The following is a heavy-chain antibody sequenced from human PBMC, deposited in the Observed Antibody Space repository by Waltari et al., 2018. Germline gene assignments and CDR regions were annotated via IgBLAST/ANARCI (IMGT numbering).Heavy chain of an antibody. J-gene: IGHJ3*02. D-gene: IGHD3-10*01. CDR2: ISFSGRTI. CDR1: GTRFSYYE. V-gene: IGHV3-48*03. Sequence: ELQLVESGGGWVQPGGSLRLSCAAPGTRFSYYEMNWVRQAPGKGLEWVSYISFSGRTIYYADSVRGRFTISRDNAKNSLFLQMNSLRADDTAIYYCAKALISPIASGAFDIWGQGTMVTVSS. CDR3: AKALISPIASGAFDI.